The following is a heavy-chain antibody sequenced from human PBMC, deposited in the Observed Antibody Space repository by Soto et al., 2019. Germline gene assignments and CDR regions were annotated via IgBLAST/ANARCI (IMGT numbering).Heavy chain of an antibody. CDR1: GGSISSSSYY. Sequence: QLQLQESGAGLVKPSETLSLTCTVSGGSISSSSYYWGWIRQPPGKGLEWIGSIYYSGSTYYNPSLKSRVTISVDTSKTQFSLKLSSVTAADTAVYYCARSPYCSGGSCQSAFDIWGQGTMVTVSS. V-gene: IGHV4-39*01. CDR2: IYYSGST. D-gene: IGHD2-15*01. CDR3: ARSPYCSGGSCQSAFDI. J-gene: IGHJ3*02.